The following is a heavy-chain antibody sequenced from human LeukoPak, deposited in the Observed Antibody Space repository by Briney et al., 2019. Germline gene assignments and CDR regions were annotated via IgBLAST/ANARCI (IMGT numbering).Heavy chain of an antibody. J-gene: IGHJ4*02. CDR3: ARGHYDSSGYYYGFFDY. V-gene: IGHV1-46*01. CDR2: INPSGGST. CDR1: GYAFTSYY. D-gene: IGHD3-22*01. Sequence: GASVKVSCKASGYAFTSYYMHWVRQAPGQGLEWMGIINPSGGSTSYAQKFQGRVTMTRDTSTSTVYMELSSLRSEDTAVYYCARGHYDSSGYYYGFFDYWGQGTLVTVSS.